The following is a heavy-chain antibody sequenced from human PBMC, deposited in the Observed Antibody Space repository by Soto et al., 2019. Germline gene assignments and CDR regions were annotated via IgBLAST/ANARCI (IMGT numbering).Heavy chain of an antibody. CDR3: AREAGEYYDSSGYNQFCGMDV. CDR1: GGTFSSYA. V-gene: IGHV1-69*01. D-gene: IGHD3-22*01. CDR2: IIPIFGTA. J-gene: IGHJ6*02. Sequence: QVQLVQSGAEVKKPGSSVKVSCKASGGTFSSYAISWVRQAPGQGLEWMGGIIPIFGTANYAQKFQGRVTITADESTSTAYMEMSSLRSEDKAVYYCAREAGEYYDSSGYNQFCGMDVWGQGTTVTVSS.